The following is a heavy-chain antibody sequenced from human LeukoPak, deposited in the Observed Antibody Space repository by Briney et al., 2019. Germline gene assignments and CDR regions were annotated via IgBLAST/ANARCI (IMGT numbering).Heavy chain of an antibody. D-gene: IGHD3-3*01. CDR3: ARDALAIDNYDFWSGYYPALFDY. CDR1: GYTFSASL. CDR2: INPNSGGT. V-gene: IGHV1-2*02. J-gene: IGHJ4*02. Sequence: ASVKVSCKASGYTFSASLLHWVRQAPGQPLEWMGWINPNSGGTKCAQKFQGRVTLTTDTSIGTAYMDLSRLTSDDTAVYYCARDALAIDNYDFWSGYYPALFDYWGQGTLVTVSS.